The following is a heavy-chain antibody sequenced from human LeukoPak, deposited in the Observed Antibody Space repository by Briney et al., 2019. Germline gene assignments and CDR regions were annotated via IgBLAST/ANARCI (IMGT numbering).Heavy chain of an antibody. CDR2: INHSGST. CDR1: GGSFSGYY. CDR3: AGDQYYYDSSGYRLTPEASAFDI. J-gene: IGHJ3*02. Sequence: SETLSLTCAVYGGSFSGYYWSWIRQPPGKGLEWIGEINHSGSTNYNPSLKSRVTISVDTSKNQFSLKLSSVTAADTAVYYCAGDQYYYDSSGYRLTPEASAFDIWGQGTMVTVSS. D-gene: IGHD3-22*01. V-gene: IGHV4-34*01.